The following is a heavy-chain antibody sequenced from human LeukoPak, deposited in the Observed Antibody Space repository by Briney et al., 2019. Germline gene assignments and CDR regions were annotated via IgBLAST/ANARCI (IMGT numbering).Heavy chain of an antibody. CDR2: MNPNSGNT. Sequence: ASVNVSCKASGYTFTSYDINWVRQATGQGLEWMGWMNPNSGNTGFAQRFQGRVTMTRNTSISTAYMELSSLRSEDTPVYYCARLTRGIVVVAAATPLPSMDVWGKGTTVTVSS. CDR3: ARLTRGIVVVAAATPLPSMDV. J-gene: IGHJ6*03. V-gene: IGHV1-8*01. D-gene: IGHD2-15*01. CDR1: GYTFTSYD.